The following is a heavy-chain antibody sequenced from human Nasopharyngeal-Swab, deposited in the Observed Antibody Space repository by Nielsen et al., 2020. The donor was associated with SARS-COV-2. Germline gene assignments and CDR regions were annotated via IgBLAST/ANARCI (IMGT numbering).Heavy chain of an antibody. Sequence: GGSLRLSCAASGFTFSSYSMNWVRQAPGKGVEWVSSISSSSSYIYYADPVKGRFTISRDNAKNSLYLQMNSLRAEDTAVYYCARARRGVDYYMDVWGKGTTVTVSS. V-gene: IGHV3-21*01. CDR2: ISSSSSYI. D-gene: IGHD3-10*01. J-gene: IGHJ6*03. CDR3: ARARRGVDYYMDV. CDR1: GFTFSSYS.